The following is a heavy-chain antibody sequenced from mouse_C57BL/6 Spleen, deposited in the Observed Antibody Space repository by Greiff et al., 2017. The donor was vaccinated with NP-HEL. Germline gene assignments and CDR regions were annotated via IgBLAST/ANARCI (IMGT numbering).Heavy chain of an antibody. V-gene: IGHV1-85*01. CDR2: IYPRAGST. Sequence: VQLQQSGPELVKPGASVKLSCKASGYTFTSYDINWVKQRPGQGLEWIGWIYPRAGSTKYNEKFKGKATVTVDTSSSTAYMELHSLTSEDSAVYFCAGGAYYGWFAYWGQGTLVTVSA. J-gene: IGHJ3*01. D-gene: IGHD1-1*01. CDR3: AGGAYYGWFAY. CDR1: GYTFTSYD.